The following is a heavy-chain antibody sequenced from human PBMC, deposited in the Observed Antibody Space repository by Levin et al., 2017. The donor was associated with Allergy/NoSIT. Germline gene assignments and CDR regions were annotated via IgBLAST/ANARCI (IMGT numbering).Heavy chain of an antibody. CDR3: VKHLQHLWFIDF. V-gene: IGHV3-23*01. CDR2: ISGDSGTT. CDR1: GFSFTNYA. Sequence: GGSLRLSCAASGFSFTNYAMSWVRQAPGKGLEWVSSISGDSGTTNYADSVKGRFSVSRDNSKNTLYLQMYRLRAEDTAVYYCVKHLQHLWFIDFWGQGTLVTVSS. D-gene: IGHD3-10*01. J-gene: IGHJ4*02.